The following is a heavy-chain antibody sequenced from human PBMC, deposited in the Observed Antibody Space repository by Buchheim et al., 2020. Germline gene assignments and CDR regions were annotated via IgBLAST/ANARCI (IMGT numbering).Heavy chain of an antibody. V-gene: IGHV3-48*01. Sequence: EVQLVESGGGLVQPGGSLRLSCAASGFTFSSYSMHWVRQAPGKGLEWVSYISSSSSTIYYADSVKGRFTISRDNAKNSLYLQMNSLRAEDTAVYYCARGDGWELELRKAYYFDYWGQGTL. CDR2: ISSSSSTI. J-gene: IGHJ4*02. D-gene: IGHD1-7*01. CDR3: ARGDGWELELRKAYYFDY. CDR1: GFTFSSYS.